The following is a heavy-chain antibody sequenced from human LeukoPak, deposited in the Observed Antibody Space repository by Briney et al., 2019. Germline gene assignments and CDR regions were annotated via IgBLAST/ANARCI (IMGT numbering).Heavy chain of an antibody. CDR3: ARDMIVLPFDY. D-gene: IGHD3-22*01. CDR1: GGFISSSNW. Sequence: SETLSLTCAVSGGFISSSNWWSWVRQPSGKGLEWIGEIYHSGSTNYNPSLKSRVTISVDTSKNQFSLKLSSVTAADTAVYYCARDMIVLPFDYWGQGTLVTVSS. J-gene: IGHJ4*02. V-gene: IGHV4-4*02. CDR2: IYHSGST.